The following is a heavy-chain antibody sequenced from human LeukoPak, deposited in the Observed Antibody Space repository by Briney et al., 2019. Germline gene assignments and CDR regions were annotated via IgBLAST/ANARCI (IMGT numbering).Heavy chain of an antibody. D-gene: IGHD2-21*02. CDR1: GGTFSSYA. Sequence: SVKVSCKASGGTFSSYAISWVRQAPGQGLEWMGRIIPIFGTANYAQKFQGRVTITTDESTSTPYMELSSLRSEDTAVYYCAITDCGGDCYPDYWGQGTLVTVSS. CDR2: IIPIFGTA. CDR3: AITDCGGDCYPDY. V-gene: IGHV1-69*05. J-gene: IGHJ4*02.